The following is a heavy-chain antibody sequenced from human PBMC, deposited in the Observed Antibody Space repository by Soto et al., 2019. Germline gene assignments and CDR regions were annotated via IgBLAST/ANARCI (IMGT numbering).Heavy chain of an antibody. CDR3: AREPRYCRGGSCSITGDAYDI. CDR2: ISNRGDT. Sequence: EVQLVESGGGLVQPGGSLRLSCTASGFIVSDTYVNWVRQDPGQGLEWVSVISNRGDTHYADSVRGRFSLSRDISDNTLHLQMNNLSVEDTAVYYCAREPRYCRGGSCSITGDAYDIWGQGTMVTVSS. V-gene: IGHV3-66*01. D-gene: IGHD2-15*01. J-gene: IGHJ3*02. CDR1: GFIVSDTY.